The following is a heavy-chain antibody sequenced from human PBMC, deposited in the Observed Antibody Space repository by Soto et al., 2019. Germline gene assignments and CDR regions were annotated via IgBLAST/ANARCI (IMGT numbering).Heavy chain of an antibody. J-gene: IGHJ3*02. Sequence: GGSLRLSCAASGFTFSSYSMNWVRQAPGKGLEWVSSISSSSSYIYYADSVKGRFTISRDNAKNSLYLQMNSLRAEDTAVYYCARFAGGFAFDIWGQGTMVTVSS. D-gene: IGHD3-16*01. V-gene: IGHV3-21*01. CDR1: GFTFSSYS. CDR2: ISSSSSYI. CDR3: ARFAGGFAFDI.